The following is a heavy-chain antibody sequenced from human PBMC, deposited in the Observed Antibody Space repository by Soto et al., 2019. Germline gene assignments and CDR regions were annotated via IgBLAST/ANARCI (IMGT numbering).Heavy chain of an antibody. Sequence: SETLSLTCAVYGGSFSGYYWSWIRQPPGKGLEWIGEINHSGSTNYNPSLKSRVTISVDTSKNQFSLKLSSVTAADTAVYYCARGLHHTAINYWGQGTLVTVS. CDR3: ARGLHHTAINY. J-gene: IGHJ4*02. D-gene: IGHD5-18*01. CDR2: INHSGST. V-gene: IGHV4-34*01. CDR1: GGSFSGYY.